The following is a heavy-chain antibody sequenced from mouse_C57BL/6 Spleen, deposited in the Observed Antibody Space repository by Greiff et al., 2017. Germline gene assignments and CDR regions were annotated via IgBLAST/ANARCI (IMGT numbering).Heavy chain of an antibody. V-gene: IGHV3-6*01. J-gene: IGHJ4*01. CDR1: GYSITSGYY. CDR3: ASLTGEAMDY. Sequence: EVQLQESGPGLVKPSQSLSLTCSVTGYSITSGYYWNWIRQFPGNKLEWMGYISYDGSNNYNPSLKNRISITRDTSKNQFFLKLNSVTTEDTATYYCASLTGEAMDYWGQGTSVTVSS. D-gene: IGHD1-1*01. CDR2: ISYDGSN.